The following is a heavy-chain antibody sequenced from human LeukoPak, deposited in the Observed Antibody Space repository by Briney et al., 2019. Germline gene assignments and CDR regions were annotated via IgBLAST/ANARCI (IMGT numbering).Heavy chain of an antibody. D-gene: IGHD3-3*01. J-gene: IGHJ6*04. CDR3: ARVGPSPYYDFWSGILDV. CDR1: GGTFSCYT. CDR2: IIPILGIA. Sequence: SVKVSCKASGGTFSCYTISWVRQAPGQGLEWMGRIIPILGIANYAQKFQGRVTITADKSTSTAYMELSSLRSEDTAVYYCARVGPSPYYDFWSGILDVWGKGTTVTVSS. V-gene: IGHV1-69*02.